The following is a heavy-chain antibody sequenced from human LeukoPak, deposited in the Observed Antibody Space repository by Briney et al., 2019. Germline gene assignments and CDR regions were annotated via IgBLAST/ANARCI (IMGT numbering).Heavy chain of an antibody. V-gene: IGHV4-38-2*01. CDR2: IYRSGST. D-gene: IGHD3-22*01. CDR3: ARHVSDYYDSSGYYYHNWFDP. J-gene: IGHJ5*02. Sequence: SETLSLTCAVSGYSISSGYYWGWIRQPPGKGLEWIGSIYRSGSTYYNPSLKSRVTISVDTSKNQFSLKLSSVTAADTAVHYCARHVSDYYDSSGYYYHNWFDPWGQGTLVTVSS. CDR1: GYSISSGYY.